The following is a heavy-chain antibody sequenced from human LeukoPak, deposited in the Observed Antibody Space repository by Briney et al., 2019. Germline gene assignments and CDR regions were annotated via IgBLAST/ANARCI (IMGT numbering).Heavy chain of an antibody. CDR2: IHHGGST. V-gene: IGHV4-31*02. D-gene: IGHD1-26*01. CDR3: ARVVGDYFDY. J-gene: IGHJ4*02. CDR1: GGAISVGGCY. Sequence: SQTLSPTWTVAGGAISVGGCYRSFIHQHPGKGPEWIGYIHHGGSTYYNPSLKSRVSISVDTSMNQFSLNLTSVTAADTAIYFCARVVGDYFDYWGQGTLVTVSS.